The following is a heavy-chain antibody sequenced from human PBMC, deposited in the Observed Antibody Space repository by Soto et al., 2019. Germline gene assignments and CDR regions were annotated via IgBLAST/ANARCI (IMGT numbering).Heavy chain of an antibody. CDR2: ISGSGGST. CDR1: GFTFSSYA. J-gene: IGHJ4*02. CDR3: AKQRRGSCYSGIDY. Sequence: GGSLRLSCAASGFTFSSYAMSWVRQAPGKGLEWVSAISGSGGSTYYADSVKGRFTISRDNSKNTLYLQMNSLRAEDTAVYYCAKQRRGSCYSGIDYWGQGTLVTVSS. V-gene: IGHV3-23*01. D-gene: IGHD2-15*01.